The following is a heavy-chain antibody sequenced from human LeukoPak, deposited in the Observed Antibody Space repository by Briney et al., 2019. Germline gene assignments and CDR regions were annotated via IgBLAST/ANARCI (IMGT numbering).Heavy chain of an antibody. V-gene: IGHV5-10-1*01. Sequence: GESLKISCKGSGYSFTSYWISWVRQMPGKGLEWMGRIDPSDSYTNYSPSFQGHDTISADKSISTAYLQWSSLKASDTAMYYCARHPHYYDSSGYETWGQGTLVTVSS. CDR3: ARHPHYYDSSGYET. CDR2: IDPSDSYT. D-gene: IGHD3-22*01. J-gene: IGHJ4*02. CDR1: GYSFTSYW.